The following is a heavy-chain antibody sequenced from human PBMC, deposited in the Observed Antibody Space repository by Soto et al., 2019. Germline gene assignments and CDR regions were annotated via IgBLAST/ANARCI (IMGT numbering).Heavy chain of an antibody. Sequence: GASVKVPCKASGYTFTSYGISWVRQAPGQGLEWMGWISAYNGNTNYAQKLQGRVTMTTDTSTSTAYMELRSLRSDDTAVYYCARHIVVVTAISGYYYYGMDVWGQGTTVTVSS. V-gene: IGHV1-18*04. CDR2: ISAYNGNT. D-gene: IGHD2-21*02. CDR3: ARHIVVVTAISGYYYYGMDV. CDR1: GYTFTSYG. J-gene: IGHJ6*02.